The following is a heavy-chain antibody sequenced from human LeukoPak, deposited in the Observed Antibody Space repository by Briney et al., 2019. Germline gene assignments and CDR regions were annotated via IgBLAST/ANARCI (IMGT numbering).Heavy chain of an antibody. CDR2: ISSSSSTI. V-gene: IGHV3-48*02. CDR3: ARGIDDNSGYYRTDALFDY. J-gene: IGHJ4*02. Sequence: GGSRRLSCAASGFTFSSYSMNWVRQAPGKGLEWVSYISSSSSTIYYADSVKGRFTISRDNAKNSLYLQMNSLRDEDTAVYYCARGIDDNSGYYRTDALFDYWGQGTLVTVSS. CDR1: GFTFSSYS. D-gene: IGHD3-22*01.